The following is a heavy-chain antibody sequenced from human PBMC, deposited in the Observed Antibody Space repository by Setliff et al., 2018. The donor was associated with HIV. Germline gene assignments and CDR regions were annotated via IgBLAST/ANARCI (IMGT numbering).Heavy chain of an antibody. D-gene: IGHD3-3*01. CDR3: ARAVVFASGNFWFDP. V-gene: IGHV4-38-2*01. Sequence: SETLSLTCAVSGYSISSGYYWGWIRQPPGKGLEWIGSIYHSGSTYYNPSLKSRVTISVDTSKNQFSLKLSSVTAADTAVYYCARAVVFASGNFWFDPWGPGALVTVSS. J-gene: IGHJ5*02. CDR1: GYSISSGYY. CDR2: IYHSGST.